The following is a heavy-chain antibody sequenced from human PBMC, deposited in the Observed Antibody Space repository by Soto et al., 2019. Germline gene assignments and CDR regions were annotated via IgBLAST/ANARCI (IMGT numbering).Heavy chain of an antibody. CDR2: IKHDGSEK. V-gene: IGHV3-7*01. CDR1: GFIFSHYW. CDR3: VRDGGYDYGNRSADY. D-gene: IGHD4-17*01. J-gene: IGHJ4*02. Sequence: EVQLVESGGGLVQPGGSLRLSCAASGFIFSHYWMSWVRQAPGKGLEWVANIKHDGSEKYYADSVRGRFTISRDNAKNSLSLQMNSLRPEDTAVYYCVRDGGYDYGNRSADYWGQGTLVTVSS.